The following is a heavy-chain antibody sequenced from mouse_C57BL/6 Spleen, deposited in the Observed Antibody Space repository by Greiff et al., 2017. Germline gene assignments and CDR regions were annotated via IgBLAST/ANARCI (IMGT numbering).Heavy chain of an antibody. CDR1: GYTFTSYW. D-gene: IGHD1-1*02. Sequence: QVQLQQPGAELVRPGSSVQLSCKASGYTFTSYWMAWVKPRPGQGLEWIGNIYPSDSETHYNQKFKDKATLTVDKSSSTAYMQLSSLTSEDSAVYYCAREGGGCAYWGQGTLVTVSA. CDR3: AREGGGCAY. V-gene: IGHV1-61*01. J-gene: IGHJ3*01. CDR2: IYPSDSET.